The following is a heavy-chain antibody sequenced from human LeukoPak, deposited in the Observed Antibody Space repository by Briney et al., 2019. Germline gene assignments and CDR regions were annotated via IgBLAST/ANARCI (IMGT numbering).Heavy chain of an antibody. D-gene: IGHD1-26*01. CDR2: MNPNSGNT. V-gene: IGHV1-8*01. CDR3: ARAKEWWELLY. CDR1: GYTFTSYD. J-gene: IGHJ4*02. Sequence: GASVKVSCKASGYTFTSYDINWVRQATGQGLEWMGWMNPNSGNTGYAQKFLGRVTMTRNASISTAYMELSSLRSEDTAVYYCARAKEWWELLYWGQGTLVTVSS.